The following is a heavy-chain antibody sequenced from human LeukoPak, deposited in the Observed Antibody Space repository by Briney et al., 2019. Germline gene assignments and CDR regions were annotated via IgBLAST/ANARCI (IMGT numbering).Heavy chain of an antibody. CDR1: GYTFTGYY. Sequence: ASVKVSCKASGYTFTGYYMHWVRQAPGQGLEWKGWINPNSGGTNYAQKFQGWVTMTRDTSISTAYMELSRLRSDDTAVYYCARDLANIVVVPAAIPYGMDVWGQGTTVTVSS. D-gene: IGHD2-2*01. V-gene: IGHV1-2*04. CDR3: ARDLANIVVVPAAIPYGMDV. CDR2: INPNSGGT. J-gene: IGHJ6*02.